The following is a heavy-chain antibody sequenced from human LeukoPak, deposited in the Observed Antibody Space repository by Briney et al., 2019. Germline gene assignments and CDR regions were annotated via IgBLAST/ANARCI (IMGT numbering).Heavy chain of an antibody. D-gene: IGHD5-12*01. V-gene: IGHV3-23*01. J-gene: IGHJ4*02. CDR3: AKEKWLRFDS. Sequence: GGTLRLSCATSGFTFSTYDINWVRQAPGKGLEWVSAISGSDATTYYADSVKGRFTISRDSSKNTVFLRMSNLRADDTAVYFCAKEKWLRFDSWGQGTLVTVSS. CDR1: GFTFSTYD. CDR2: ISGSDATT.